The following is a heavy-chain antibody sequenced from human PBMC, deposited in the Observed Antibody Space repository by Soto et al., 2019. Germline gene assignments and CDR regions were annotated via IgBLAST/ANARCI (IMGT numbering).Heavy chain of an antibody. CDR1: GFTFSSYS. J-gene: IGHJ4*02. V-gene: IGHV3-48*01. Sequence: GGSLRLSCAASGFTFSSYSINWVRQAPGKGLEWVSYISSSSSTIYYADSVKGRFTISRDNANNSLYLQMNSLRAEDTAVYYCANIDILTGYSRVYWGQGTLVTVSS. D-gene: IGHD3-9*01. CDR2: ISSSSSTI. CDR3: ANIDILTGYSRVY.